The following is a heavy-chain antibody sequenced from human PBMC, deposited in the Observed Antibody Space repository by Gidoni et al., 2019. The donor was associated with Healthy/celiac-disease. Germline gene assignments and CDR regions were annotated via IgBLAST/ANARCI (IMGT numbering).Heavy chain of an antibody. D-gene: IGHD6-13*01. CDR2: INHSGST. Sequence: QVQLQQWGAGLLKPSETLSLTCAVYGGSFSGYYWSWIRQPPGKGLEWIGEINHSGSTNYNPSLKSRVTISVDTSKNQFSLKLSSVTAADTAVYYCARGVSGYSSSWYRIFDYWGQGTLVTVSS. CDR1: GGSFSGYY. J-gene: IGHJ4*02. CDR3: ARGVSGYSSSWYRIFDY. V-gene: IGHV4-34*01.